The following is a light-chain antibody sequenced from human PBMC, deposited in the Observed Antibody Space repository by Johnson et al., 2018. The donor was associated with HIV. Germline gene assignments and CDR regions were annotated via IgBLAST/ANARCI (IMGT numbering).Light chain of an antibody. J-gene: IGLJ1*01. Sequence: QPVLTQPPSVSAAPGQKVTIFCSGSSSNIGNNYVSWYQQVPGTAPKLLIYENNKRPSGIPDRFSGSKSGTSATLGITGLQTGDEADYYCGAWDSSLSAYVFGTGTQVTV. CDR1: SSNIGNNY. CDR3: GAWDSSLSAYV. CDR2: ENN. V-gene: IGLV1-51*02.